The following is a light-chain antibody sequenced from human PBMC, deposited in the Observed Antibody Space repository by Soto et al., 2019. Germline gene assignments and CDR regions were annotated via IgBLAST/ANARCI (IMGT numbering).Light chain of an antibody. CDR3: KQYNNWPRT. Sequence: EIVMTQSPATLSVSPGERATVSCRASQSVSSNLAWYQQKPGQAPRLLIYGASTRATGIPARFSGSGSGTEFTLTIGSLQSEDFAVYYCKQYNNWPRTFGPGTKLEIK. CDR2: GAS. CDR1: QSVSSN. V-gene: IGKV3-15*01. J-gene: IGKJ2*01.